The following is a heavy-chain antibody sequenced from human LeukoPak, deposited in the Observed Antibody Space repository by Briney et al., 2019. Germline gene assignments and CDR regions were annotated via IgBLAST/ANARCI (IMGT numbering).Heavy chain of an antibody. D-gene: IGHD6-6*01. Sequence: PSETLSLTCTVSGGSISSSSYYWGWIRQPPGKGLEWIGSIYYSGSTYYNPSLKSRVTISVDTSKNQFSLKLSSVTAADTAVYYCARAAYSSSYVLDYWGQGTLVTVSS. CDR3: ARAAYSSSYVLDY. J-gene: IGHJ4*02. CDR2: IYYSGST. V-gene: IGHV4-39*07. CDR1: GGSISSSSYY.